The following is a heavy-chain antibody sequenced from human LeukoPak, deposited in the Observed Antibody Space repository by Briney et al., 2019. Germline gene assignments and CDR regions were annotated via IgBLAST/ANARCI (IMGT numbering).Heavy chain of an antibody. J-gene: IGHJ5*02. CDR1: GYTFTSYG. CDR3: AQGKSHDYSNYGAGVWFEP. Sequence: ASVKVSCKASGYTFTSYGISWVRQAPGQGLEWMGWISAYNGNTNYAQKLQGRVTMTTDTSTSTAYMELRSLRSDDTAVYYCAQGKSHDYSNYGAGVWFEPWGQGTLVTVSS. D-gene: IGHD4-11*01. V-gene: IGHV1-18*01. CDR2: ISAYNGNT.